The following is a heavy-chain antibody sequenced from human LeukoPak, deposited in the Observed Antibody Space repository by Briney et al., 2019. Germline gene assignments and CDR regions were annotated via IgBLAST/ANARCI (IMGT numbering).Heavy chain of an antibody. Sequence: SETLSLTCTVSGGSISTYYWTWIRQPPGKGLEWIGYIFYTGSTKYNPSLQSRVTISVDTSKNQFSLKLTSVTAADTAVYYCARVIVVVVAATGWFDPWGQGTLVTVSS. CDR2: IFYTGST. CDR3: ARVIVVVVAATGWFDP. V-gene: IGHV4-59*01. J-gene: IGHJ5*02. D-gene: IGHD2-15*01. CDR1: GGSISTYY.